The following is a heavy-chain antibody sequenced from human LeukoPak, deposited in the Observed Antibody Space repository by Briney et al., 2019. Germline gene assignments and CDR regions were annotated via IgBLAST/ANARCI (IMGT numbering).Heavy chain of an antibody. D-gene: IGHD3-10*01. CDR1: GYPFTSYW. Sequence: GESLKISCKCSGYPFTSYWIGWVRQMPGKGLEWMGIIYPGDADTRYSPSFHGQATISADKSISTAYLQWRSLKASDTAMYYCARLKDYYGSERFDYWGQGTLVTVSS. CDR2: IYPGDADT. CDR3: ARLKDYYGSERFDY. V-gene: IGHV5-51*01. J-gene: IGHJ4*02.